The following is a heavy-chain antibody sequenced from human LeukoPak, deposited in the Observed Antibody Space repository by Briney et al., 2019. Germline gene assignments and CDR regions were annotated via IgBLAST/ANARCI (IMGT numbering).Heavy chain of an antibody. J-gene: IGHJ6*03. CDR2: IYYSGST. Sequence: TSETLSLTCTVSGGSISSGDYYWSWIRQPPGKGLEWIGYIYYSGSTYYNPSLKSRVTISVDTSKNQFSLKLTSVTAADTAVYYCARDRKAVAGMDVWGKGTTVTVSS. D-gene: IGHD6-19*01. V-gene: IGHV4-30-4*08. CDR1: GGSISSGDYY. CDR3: ARDRKAVAGMDV.